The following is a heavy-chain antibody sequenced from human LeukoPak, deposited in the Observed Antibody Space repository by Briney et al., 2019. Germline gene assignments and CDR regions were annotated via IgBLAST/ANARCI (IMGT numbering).Heavy chain of an antibody. CDR2: IYYSGST. Sequence: SETLSLTCTVSGGSVSSGSYYWSWIRQPPGKGLEWIGYIYYSGSTNYNPSLKSRVTISVDTSKNQFSLKLSSVTAADTAVYYCARVWLGYLDYWGQGTLVTVSS. J-gene: IGHJ4*02. CDR3: ARVWLGYLDY. CDR1: GGSVSSGSYY. D-gene: IGHD3-16*01. V-gene: IGHV4-61*01.